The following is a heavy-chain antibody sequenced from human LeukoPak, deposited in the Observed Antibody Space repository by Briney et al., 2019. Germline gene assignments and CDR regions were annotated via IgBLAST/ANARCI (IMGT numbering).Heavy chain of an antibody. CDR1: VFTFSAYG. V-gene: IGHV3-30*02. CDR3: AKGLGDYDDFRLGY. CDR2: IPSDGSDN. D-gene: IGHD4-17*01. Sequence: GVSLRLSCAASVFTFSAYGFHWVRQAPGKGLEWVAFIPSDGSDNYYANSVKGRFTISRDNSKNTLYLQMNSLRSEDAAVYYCAKGLGDYDDFRLGYWGQGTLVTVSS. J-gene: IGHJ4*02.